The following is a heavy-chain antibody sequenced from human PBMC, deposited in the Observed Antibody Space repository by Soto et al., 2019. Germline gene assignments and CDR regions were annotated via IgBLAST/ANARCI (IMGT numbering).Heavy chain of an antibody. Sequence: PGGSLRLSCAASGYTFDDYAMNWVRQAPGKGLEWVSSISWNSGSIGYADSVKGRFTISRDNAKNSLYLQMNSLRVEDTALYYCAKGRYGDYRNAFDIWGHGTMVTVSS. V-gene: IGHV3-9*01. CDR2: ISWNSGSI. CDR1: GYTFDDYA. CDR3: AKGRYGDYRNAFDI. J-gene: IGHJ3*02. D-gene: IGHD4-17*01.